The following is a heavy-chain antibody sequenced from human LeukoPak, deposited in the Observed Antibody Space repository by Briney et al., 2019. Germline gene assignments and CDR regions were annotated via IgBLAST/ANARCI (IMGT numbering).Heavy chain of an antibody. CDR2: IYYSGST. CDR1: GGSISSSSHY. J-gene: IGHJ3*02. Sequence: SETLSLTCTVSGGSISSSSHYWGWIRQPPGKGLEWIGSIYYSGSTYYNPSLKSRVTISVDTSKNQFSLKLSSVTAADTAVYYCATLRFLEWLLVDAFDIWGQGTMVTVSS. V-gene: IGHV4-39*01. CDR3: ATLRFLEWLLVDAFDI. D-gene: IGHD3-3*01.